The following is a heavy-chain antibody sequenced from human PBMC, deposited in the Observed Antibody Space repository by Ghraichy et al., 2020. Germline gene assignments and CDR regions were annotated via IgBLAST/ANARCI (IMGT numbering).Heavy chain of an antibody. CDR3: AKVAYGGDYDYYYYGMDV. V-gene: IGHV3-23*01. J-gene: IGHJ6*02. Sequence: GGSLRLSCAASRFTFSSYAMSWVRQAPGKGLEWVSAISGSGGSTYYADSVKGRFTISRDNSKNTLYLQMNSLRAEDTAVYYCAKVAYGGDYDYYYYGMDVWGQETTVTVSS. CDR1: RFTFSSYA. CDR2: ISGSGGST. D-gene: IGHD4-17*01.